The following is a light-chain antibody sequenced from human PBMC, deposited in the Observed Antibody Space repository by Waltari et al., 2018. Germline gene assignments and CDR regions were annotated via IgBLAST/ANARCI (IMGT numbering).Light chain of an antibody. CDR3: QQYYSTPYT. V-gene: IGKV4-1*01. CDR1: RSVLYSSNNKNY. CDR2: WAS. Sequence: DIVMTQSPDSPAVSLRDEATINCNSCRSVLYSSNNKNYLAWYQQKPGQPPKQLIYWASTRESGVPDRFSGSGSGTDLTLTISSLQAEDVAVYYCQQYYSTPYTFGQGTKLEIK. J-gene: IGKJ2*01.